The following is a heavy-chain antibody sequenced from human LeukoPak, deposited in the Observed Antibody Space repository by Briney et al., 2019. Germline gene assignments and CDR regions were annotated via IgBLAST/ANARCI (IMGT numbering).Heavy chain of an antibody. CDR3: ARGKYSGSYNGY. CDR2: IRYDGSNK. Sequence: GGSLRLSCAASGFTFSSYGMHWVRQAPGKGLEWVAFIRYDGSNKYYADSVKGRFTVSRDNAKNSLYLQMNSLRAEDTAVYYCARGKYSGSYNGYWGQGTLVTVSS. CDR1: GFTFSSYG. V-gene: IGHV3-30*02. J-gene: IGHJ4*02. D-gene: IGHD1-26*01.